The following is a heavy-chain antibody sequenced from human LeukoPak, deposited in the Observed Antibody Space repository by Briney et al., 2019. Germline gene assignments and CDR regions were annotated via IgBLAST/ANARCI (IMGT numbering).Heavy chain of an antibody. CDR1: GGSISSGDYY. CDR3: ATSLYGDYEADY. D-gene: IGHD5-12*01. J-gene: IGHJ4*02. V-gene: IGHV4-30-4*08. Sequence: SQTLSLTCTVSGGSISSGDYYWSWIRQPPGKGLEWIGYIYYSGSTYYNPSLKSRVTISDDTSKNQVFLWLTSVTAADTAVYYCATSLYGDYEADYWGPGVLVTVSS. CDR2: IYYSGST.